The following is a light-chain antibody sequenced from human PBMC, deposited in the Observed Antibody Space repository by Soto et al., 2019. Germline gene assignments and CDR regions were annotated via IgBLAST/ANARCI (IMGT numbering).Light chain of an antibody. J-gene: IGKJ1*01. CDR3: QKYHSAPWA. CDR2: AAS. CDR1: QGISSY. Sequence: DNQMTQSPSSLSASVGDRVTITCRASQGISSYLAWYQQKPGKVPTLLIYAASTLQSGVPSRFSGSGSGTDFTLTINSLQPEDVATYYGQKYHSAPWALGQGTKVEIK. V-gene: IGKV1-27*01.